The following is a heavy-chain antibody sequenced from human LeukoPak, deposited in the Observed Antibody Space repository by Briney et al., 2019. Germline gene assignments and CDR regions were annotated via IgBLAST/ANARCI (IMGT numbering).Heavy chain of an antibody. CDR3: ARAPTVGETRTKHYYYYYGMDV. Sequence: PSETLSLTCTVSGGSISSYYWSWIRQPPGKGLEWIGCIYYSGSTNYNPSLKSRVTISVDTSKNQFSLKLSSVTAADTAVYYCARAPTVGETRTKHYYYYYGMDVWGQGTTVTVSS. J-gene: IGHJ6*02. CDR1: GGSISSYY. D-gene: IGHD3-16*01. CDR2: IYYSGST. V-gene: IGHV4-59*01.